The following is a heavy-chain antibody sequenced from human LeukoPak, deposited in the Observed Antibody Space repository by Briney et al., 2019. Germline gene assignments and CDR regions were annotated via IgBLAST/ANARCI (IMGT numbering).Heavy chain of an antibody. Sequence: SETLSLTCAVYGGSFSGYYWGWIRQPPGKGLEWIGEINHSGSTNYNPSLKSRVTISVDTSKNQFSLKLSSVTAADTAVYYCARNRDLGIAVAGTDEGAFDIWGQGTMVTVSS. CDR2: INHSGST. D-gene: IGHD6-19*01. J-gene: IGHJ3*02. CDR3: ARNRDLGIAVAGTDEGAFDI. CDR1: GGSFSGYY. V-gene: IGHV4-34*01.